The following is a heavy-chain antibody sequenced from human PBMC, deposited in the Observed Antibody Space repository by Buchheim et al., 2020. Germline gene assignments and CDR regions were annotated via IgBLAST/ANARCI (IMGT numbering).Heavy chain of an antibody. CDR3: ARGEGKGYDFWSGYYGYYYYGMDV. Sequence: QVQLVQSGAEVKKPGASVKVSCKASGYTFTGYYMHWVRQAPGQGLEWMGWINPNSGGTNYAQKFQGWVTMTRDTSISTAYMELSRLRSDDTAVYYCARGEGKGYDFWSGYYGYYYYGMDVWGQGTT. CDR2: INPNSGGT. CDR1: GYTFTGYY. J-gene: IGHJ6*02. V-gene: IGHV1-2*04. D-gene: IGHD3-3*01.